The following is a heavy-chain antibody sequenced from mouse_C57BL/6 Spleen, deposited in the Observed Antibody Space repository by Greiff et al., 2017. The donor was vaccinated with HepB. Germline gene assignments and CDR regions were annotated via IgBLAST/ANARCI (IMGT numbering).Heavy chain of an antibody. V-gene: IGHV1-61*01. CDR3: ARPYYGNSWFAY. D-gene: IGHD2-10*01. CDR1: GYTFTSYW. CDR2: IYPSDSET. J-gene: IGHJ3*01. Sequence: QVQLKQPGAELVRPGSSVKLSCKASGYTFTSYWMDWVKQRPGQGLEWIGNIYPSDSETHYNQKFKDKATLTVDKSSSTAYMQLSSLTSEDSAVYYCARPYYGNSWFAYWGQGTLVTVSA.